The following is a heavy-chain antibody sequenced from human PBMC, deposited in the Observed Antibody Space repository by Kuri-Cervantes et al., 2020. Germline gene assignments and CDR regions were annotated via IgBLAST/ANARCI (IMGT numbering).Heavy chain of an antibody. Sequence: GESLKISCAASGFTFSSYWMHWVRQAPGKGLEWVAVISYDGSNKYYADSVKGRFTISRDNSKNTLYLQMNSLRAEDTAVYYCARDRALGYSSGWYYPLLYDGMDVWGQGTTVTVSS. CDR2: ISYDGSNK. D-gene: IGHD6-19*01. J-gene: IGHJ6*02. V-gene: IGHV3-30-3*01. CDR1: GFTFSSYW. CDR3: ARDRALGYSSGWYYPLLYDGMDV.